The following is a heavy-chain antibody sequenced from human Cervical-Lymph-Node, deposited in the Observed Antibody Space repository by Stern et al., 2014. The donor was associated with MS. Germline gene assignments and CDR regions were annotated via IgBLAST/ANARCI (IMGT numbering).Heavy chain of an antibody. CDR1: GGSFSGYY. CDR2: INHDGVT. J-gene: IGHJ4*02. V-gene: IGHV4-34*01. Sequence: QVQLQQWGAGLLRPSETLSLNCTVYGGSFSGYYWTWIRQPPGKGLEWVGEINHDGVTTYSPSLRSRITISVDPSKNQFFLKLKSVTAADTAVYYCARGGYYGSGTPRLDYWGQGTLVPVSS. CDR3: ARGGYYGSGTPRLDY. D-gene: IGHD3-10*01.